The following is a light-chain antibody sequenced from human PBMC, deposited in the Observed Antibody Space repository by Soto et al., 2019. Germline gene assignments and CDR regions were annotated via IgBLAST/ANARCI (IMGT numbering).Light chain of an antibody. CDR1: QSVSNW. Sequence: DIQMTQSPSTLSASVGDRGTITCRASQSVSNWLAWYQQKPGKAPTLLIYDVSRLETGVPSRFSGSGSGTEFTLTINSLQPEDFATYYCQQANSFPITFGQGTRLEIK. CDR3: QQANSFPIT. V-gene: IGKV1-5*01. CDR2: DVS. J-gene: IGKJ5*01.